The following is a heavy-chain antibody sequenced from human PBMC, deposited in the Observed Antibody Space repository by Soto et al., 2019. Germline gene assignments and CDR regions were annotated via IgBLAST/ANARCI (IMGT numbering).Heavy chain of an antibody. V-gene: IGHV3-53*01. Sequence: GGSLRLSCAASGLSVSSNYMSWVRQAPGKGLEWVSVIYSGGSTYYADSVKGRFTISRDNSKNTLYLQMNSLRVEDTAMYYCARLGITMVRGVMPGMDVWGQGTTVTVSS. J-gene: IGHJ6*02. CDR3: ARLGITMVRGVMPGMDV. CDR2: IYSGGST. D-gene: IGHD3-10*01. CDR1: GLSVSSNY.